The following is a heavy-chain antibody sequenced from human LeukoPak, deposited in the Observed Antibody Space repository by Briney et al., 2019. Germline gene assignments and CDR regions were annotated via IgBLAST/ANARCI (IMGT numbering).Heavy chain of an antibody. V-gene: IGHV4-34*01. J-gene: IGHJ5*02. CDR2: INHSGST. CDR1: GGSFSGYY. D-gene: IGHD2-15*01. Sequence: PSETLSLTCAVYGGSFSGYYWSWIRQPPGKGLEWIGEINHSGSTNYNPSLKSRVTISVDTSKNQFSLKLSSVTAADTAVYCCARGLKGYCSGGSCSWFDPWGQGTLVTVSS. CDR3: ARGLKGYCSGGSCSWFDP.